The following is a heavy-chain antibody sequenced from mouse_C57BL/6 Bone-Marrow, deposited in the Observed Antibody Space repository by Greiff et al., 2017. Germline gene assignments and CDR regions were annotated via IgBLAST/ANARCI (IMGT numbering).Heavy chain of an antibody. J-gene: IGHJ2*01. CDR2: IDPSGSYT. D-gene: IGHD2-3*01. CDR3: ASEGWPAYYFDY. V-gene: IGHV1-69*01. CDR1: GYTFTSYW. Sequence: QVQLQQPGAELVMPGASVKLSCKASGYTFTSYWMHWVKQRPGQGLEWIGEIDPSGSYTNYNQKFKGKSTLTVDKSSSTAYMQLSSLTSEDSAVYYGASEGWPAYYFDYWGQGTTLTVSS.